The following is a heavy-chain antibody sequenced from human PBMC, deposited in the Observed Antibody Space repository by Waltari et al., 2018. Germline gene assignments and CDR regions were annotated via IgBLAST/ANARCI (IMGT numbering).Heavy chain of an antibody. Sequence: QVQLQESGPRLVKPSETLSLTCSVSGFPISTGYYWGWIRQPPGKGLEWIGSIYHSGSTYHNPSVKSRVTISVDKSKNQFSLNLSSVTAADTAVYYCARGGPSEYFEHWGQGTLLTVSS. CDR1: GFPISTGYY. J-gene: IGHJ1*01. V-gene: IGHV4-38-2*02. CDR2: IYHSGST. CDR3: ARGGPSEYFEH.